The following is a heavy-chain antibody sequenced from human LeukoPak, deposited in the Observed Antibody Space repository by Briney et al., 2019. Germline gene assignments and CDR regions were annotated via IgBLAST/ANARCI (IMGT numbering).Heavy chain of an antibody. CDR3: ARHDSSGYYIFDY. Sequence: SETLSLTCTVSGGSISSSSYYWGWIRQPPGKGLEWIVSIYYSGSTYYNPSLKSRLTISVDTSKNPFSLKLSSVTAADTAVYYCARHDSSGYYIFDYWGQGTLVTVSS. CDR2: IYYSGST. J-gene: IGHJ4*02. CDR1: GGSISSSSYY. D-gene: IGHD3-22*01. V-gene: IGHV4-39*01.